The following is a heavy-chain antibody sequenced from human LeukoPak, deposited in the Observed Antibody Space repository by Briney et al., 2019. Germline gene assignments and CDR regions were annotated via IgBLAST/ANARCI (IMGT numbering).Heavy chain of an antibody. V-gene: IGHV3-64*01. Sequence: GGSLRLSCAASGFSFSKFAMHWVRQAPGRGPESVSGISYNGDGTYYANSVKGRFTISRDNSKKTLYLQVGSLRVEDMGVYYCARGHFWSGYTYQDYFYYMGVWGKGTAVTVSS. CDR2: ISYNGDGT. CDR1: GFSFSKFA. D-gene: IGHD3-3*02. J-gene: IGHJ6*03. CDR3: ARGHFWSGYTYQDYFYYMGV.